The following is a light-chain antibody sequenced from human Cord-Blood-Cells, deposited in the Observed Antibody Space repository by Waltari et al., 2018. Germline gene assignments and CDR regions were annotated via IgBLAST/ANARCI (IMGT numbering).Light chain of an antibody. Sequence: QSALTQPRSVSGSPGPSVTLSCTGTSSDVGGYNYVSWYQQHPGKAPKLMIYDVSKRPSGVPDRFSGSKSGNTASLTISGLQAEDEADYYCCSYAGSYNYVFGTGTKVTVL. CDR1: SSDVGGYNY. CDR2: DVS. V-gene: IGLV2-11*01. J-gene: IGLJ1*01. CDR3: CSYAGSYNYV.